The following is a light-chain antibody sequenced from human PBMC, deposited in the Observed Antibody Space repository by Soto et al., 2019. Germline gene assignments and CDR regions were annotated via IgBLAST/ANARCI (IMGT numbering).Light chain of an antibody. CDR2: GAS. J-gene: IGKJ1*01. V-gene: IGKV3-15*01. Sequence: IVMTQSPATLSVSPGDTATLSCRASQDIASTLDWYQHKPGQAPRLLIFGASTRATGIPGRFSGTGSGTEFTLTISSLQSDDFAVYYCQQYNNWPRVAFGHWTKVEIK. CDR1: QDIAST. CDR3: QQYNNWPRVA.